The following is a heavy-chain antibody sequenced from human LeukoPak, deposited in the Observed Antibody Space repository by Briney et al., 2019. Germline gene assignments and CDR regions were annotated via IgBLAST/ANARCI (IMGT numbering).Heavy chain of an antibody. V-gene: IGHV3-23*01. CDR1: GFTFSSSA. CDR2: ISNNGGYT. Sequence: GGSLRLSCAASGFTFSSSAMSWVRQAPGKGLEWVSAISNNGGYTYYADSVQGRFTISRDNSKSTLCLQMNSLRAEDTAVYYCAKDRLGAAAGFFDYWGQGSLVTVSS. D-gene: IGHD6-13*01. CDR3: AKDRLGAAAGFFDY. J-gene: IGHJ4*02.